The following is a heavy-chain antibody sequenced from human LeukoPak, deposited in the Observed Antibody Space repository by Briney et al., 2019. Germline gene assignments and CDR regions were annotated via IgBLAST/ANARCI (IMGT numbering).Heavy chain of an antibody. CDR1: GGTFSSYA. J-gene: IGHJ3*02. V-gene: IGHV1-69*13. D-gene: IGHD2-15*01. CDR3: ARRVVGAFDI. CDR2: IIPIFGTA. Sequence: SVKDSCKASGGTFSSYAISWVRQAPGQGLEWMGGIIPIFGTANYAQKFQGRVTITADESTSTAYMELSSLRSEDTAVYYCARRVVGAFDIWGQGTMVTVSS.